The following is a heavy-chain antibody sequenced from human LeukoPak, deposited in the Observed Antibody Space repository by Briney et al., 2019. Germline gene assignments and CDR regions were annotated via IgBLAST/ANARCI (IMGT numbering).Heavy chain of an antibody. V-gene: IGHV4-61*02. CDR1: GGSISSGSYY. J-gene: IGHJ4*02. Sequence: SQTLSLTCTVSGGSISSGSYYWSWIRQPAGKGLEWIGRIYTGGSTNYNPSLKSRVTISVDTSKNQFSLKLSSVTAADTAVYYCARVGPTMVRGVPNYFDYWGQGTLVTVSS. CDR2: IYTGGST. CDR3: ARVGPTMVRGVPNYFDY. D-gene: IGHD3-10*01.